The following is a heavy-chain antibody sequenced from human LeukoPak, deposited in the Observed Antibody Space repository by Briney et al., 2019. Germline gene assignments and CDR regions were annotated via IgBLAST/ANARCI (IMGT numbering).Heavy chain of an antibody. CDR2: IYSGGST. CDR1: GFNVRSTY. J-gene: IGHJ4*02. V-gene: IGHV3-53*01. CDR3: ARENYDGYAGALDY. D-gene: IGHD4-23*01. Sequence: GGSLRLSCAASGFNVRSTYMSWVRQAPGKRLEWVSVIYSGGSTDYADSVKGRFTISRDNSKNTVYLQMNSLRAEDTAVYYCARENYDGYAGALDYWGQGTLVTVSS.